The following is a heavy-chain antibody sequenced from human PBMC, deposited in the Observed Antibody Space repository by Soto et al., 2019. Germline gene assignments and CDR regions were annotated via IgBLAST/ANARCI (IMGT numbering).Heavy chain of an antibody. D-gene: IGHD1-1*01. CDR2: ITGSGGST. CDR1: GFTFSSYA. Sequence: EVQLLESGGGLVQPGGSLRLSCAASGFTFSSYAMSWVRQAPGKGLEWVSAITGSGGSTNYAESVKGRFTITRDNSKNTLYLQMNSLRDEDTAVYYCAKNIYWKLRLPDYWGQGTLVTVSS. J-gene: IGHJ4*02. V-gene: IGHV3-23*01. CDR3: AKNIYWKLRLPDY.